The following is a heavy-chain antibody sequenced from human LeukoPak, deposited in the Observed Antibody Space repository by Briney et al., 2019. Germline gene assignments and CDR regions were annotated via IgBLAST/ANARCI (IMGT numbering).Heavy chain of an antibody. CDR2: ISRDGAGT. V-gene: IGHV3-64*01. Sequence: PGGSLRLSCAASGFTFTTYAMHWVRQAPGRGLEFVSAISRDGAGTYYANSVRGRFTLSRENSKNTLYLQMGSLRAEDKAVYYCASGVGIGSSWYDYWGQGTLVTVSS. D-gene: IGHD6-13*01. CDR3: ASGVGIGSSWYDY. CDR1: GFTFTTYA. J-gene: IGHJ4*02.